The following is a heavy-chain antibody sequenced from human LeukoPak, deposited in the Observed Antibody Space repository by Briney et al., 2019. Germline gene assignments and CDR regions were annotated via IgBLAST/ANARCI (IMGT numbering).Heavy chain of an antibody. D-gene: IGHD2-15*01. CDR2: ISAYNGNT. J-gene: IGHJ4*02. CDR1: GGTLGSFG. V-gene: IGHV1-18*01. Sequence: GASVKVSCKASGGTLGSFGTSWVRQRAPGQGLEWMGGISAYNGNTIYAQKVKGRVTMTTDTSTSTAYMELRSLKSDDTAVYYCARASYCSGGSCYSDYWGQGTLVTVSS. CDR3: ARASYCSGGSCYSDY.